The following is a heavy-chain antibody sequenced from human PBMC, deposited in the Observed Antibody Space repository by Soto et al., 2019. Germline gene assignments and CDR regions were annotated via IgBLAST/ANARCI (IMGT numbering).Heavy chain of an antibody. V-gene: IGHV3-30*18. D-gene: IGHD6-19*01. CDR1: GFTFSSYG. J-gene: IGHJ6*02. CDR3: VKDGSSGWPYYYGMDV. CDR2: ISYDGRNK. Sequence: PGGSLRLSCAVSGFTFSSYGMHWVRQAPGKGLEWVAVISYDGRNKYYADSVKGRFTISRDNSKNTLYLQMSSLRPEDTAVYYCVKDGSSGWPYYYGMDVWGQGTTVTVSS.